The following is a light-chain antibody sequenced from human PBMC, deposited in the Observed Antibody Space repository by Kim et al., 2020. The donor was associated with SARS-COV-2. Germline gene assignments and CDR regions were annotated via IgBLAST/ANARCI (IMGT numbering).Light chain of an antibody. CDR2: DVS. J-gene: IGLJ2*01. V-gene: IGLV2-14*03. CDR1: SSNIGGHNF. CDR3: SSYTTSSTVI. Sequence: GQPITISYTGTSSNIGGHNFVSWYQQHPGKAPKLIIYDVSDRPSGTSNRFSGSKSGNTASLTISGLQTEDEADYYCSSYTTSSTVIFGGGTQLTVL.